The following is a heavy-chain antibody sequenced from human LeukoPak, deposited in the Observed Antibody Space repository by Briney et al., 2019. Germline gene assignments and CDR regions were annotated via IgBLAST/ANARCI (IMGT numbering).Heavy chain of an antibody. D-gene: IGHD3-22*01. CDR2: IYSDGRT. Sequence: GGSLRLSCAASGFTVSANYMTWVRQAPGKGLEWVSTIYSDGRTYYADSVKGRFTISRDNSKNTLYLQMNSLRVEDTALFYCARESNGGYYLSYWGQGTLVTVSS. CDR1: GFTVSANY. V-gene: IGHV3-66*01. CDR3: ARESNGGYYLSY. J-gene: IGHJ4*02.